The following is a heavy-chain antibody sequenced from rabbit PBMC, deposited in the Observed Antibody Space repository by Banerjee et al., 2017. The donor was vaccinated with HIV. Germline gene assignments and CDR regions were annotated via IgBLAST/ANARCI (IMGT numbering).Heavy chain of an antibody. V-gene: IGHV1S40*01. CDR1: GFSFSSGYD. CDR2: IDVGSSGNT. D-gene: IGHD1-1*01. CDR3: ARANGWVSGDGHPNGALDL. J-gene: IGHJ6*01. Sequence: QSLEESGGDLVKPGASLTLTCTASGFSFSSGYDMCCGRPAAGKRVEWSASIDVGSSGNTDYASWAKGRFAISKPSSTSVTLQMASLTAADTAAYFCARANGWVSGDGHPNGALDLWGPGTLVTVS.